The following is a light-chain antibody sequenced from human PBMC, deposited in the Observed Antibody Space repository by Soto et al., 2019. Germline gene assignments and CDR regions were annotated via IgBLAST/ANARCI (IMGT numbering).Light chain of an antibody. CDR3: QQYHDWPPIT. CDR1: QSVTRS. V-gene: IGKV3-15*01. Sequence: EIVLTQSPVTVSVSPGESVTLSCRASQSVTRSLAWHQQIPGQAPRLLVYHASVRATGIPARFTGSGSGTEFSLTISNLQSEDFAIYFCQQYHDWPPITFGQGTRLDIK. J-gene: IGKJ5*01. CDR2: HAS.